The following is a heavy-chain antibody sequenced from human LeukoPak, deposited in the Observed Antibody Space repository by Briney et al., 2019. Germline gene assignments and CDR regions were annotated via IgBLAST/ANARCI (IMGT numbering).Heavy chain of an antibody. V-gene: IGHV3-72*01. J-gene: IGHJ4*02. CDR2: TRNKTKSYST. Sequence: GGSLRLSCAVSGFTFSDHYMDWVRQAPGKGLEWVGRTRNKTKSYSTEYAASVKGRFTISRDDSKNSLYLQMNSLKTEDTAVYYCGRGLADWGQGTLVTVSS. CDR3: GRGLAD. CDR1: GFTFSDHY.